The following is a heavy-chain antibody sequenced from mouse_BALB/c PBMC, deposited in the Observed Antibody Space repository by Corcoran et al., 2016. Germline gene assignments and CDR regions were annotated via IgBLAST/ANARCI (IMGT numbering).Heavy chain of an antibody. V-gene: IGHV1-63*01. Sequence: QVQLQQSGAELVRPGTSVKISCKASGYAFTNYWLGWVKQRPGHGLEWIGDIYPGSGNTYYNEKFKGKATLTADKSSSTAYMQLSSLTSEDSAVYFCAREGYGSAIYYAMDYLGQGTSVTVSS. CDR3: AREGYGSAIYYAMDY. CDR1: GYAFTNYW. CDR2: IYPGSGNT. D-gene: IGHD1-1*01. J-gene: IGHJ4*01.